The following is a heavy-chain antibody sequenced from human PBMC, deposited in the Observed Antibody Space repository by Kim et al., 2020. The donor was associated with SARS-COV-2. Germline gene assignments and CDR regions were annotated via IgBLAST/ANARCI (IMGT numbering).Heavy chain of an antibody. CDR2: IKQDGNQK. V-gene: IGHV3-7*04. CDR3: ARGGDLYSMGKEGFEI. CDR1: GFTFSIYW. Sequence: GGSLRLSCAASGFTFSIYWMTWVRQAPGKGLEWVANIKQDGNQKYYVDSVKGRFTISRDNAKNSLYLQMNSLRAEDTAVYYCARGGDLYSMGKEGFEIWG. J-gene: IGHJ3*02. D-gene: IGHD6-13*01.